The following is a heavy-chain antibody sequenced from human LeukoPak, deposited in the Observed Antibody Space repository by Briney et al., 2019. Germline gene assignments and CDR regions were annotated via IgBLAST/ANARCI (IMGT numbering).Heavy chain of an antibody. CDR3: AKSIYSGYGSYLDY. CDR2: ISGSGGST. CDR1: GFTFSSYA. D-gene: IGHD5-12*01. J-gene: IGHJ4*02. V-gene: IGHV3-23*01. Sequence: GGSLRLSRAASGFTFSSYAMSWVRQAPGKGLEWVSAISGSGGSTYYADSVKGRFTISRDNSKNTLYLQMNSLRAEDTAVYYCAKSIYSGYGSYLDYWGQGTLVIVSS.